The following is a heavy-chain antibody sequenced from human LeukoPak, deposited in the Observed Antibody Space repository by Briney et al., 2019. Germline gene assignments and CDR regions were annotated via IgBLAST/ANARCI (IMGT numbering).Heavy chain of an antibody. Sequence: GASVKVSCKASGYTFTGYFIHWVRQAPRQGLEWMGWINPNSGSTQYAQKFQGRVTLTRDTSSNTAFMELTRLRSDDTAVYYCARVTTVMLIKVWGQGTLVTVSS. CDR3: ARVTTVMLIKV. D-gene: IGHD3-16*01. CDR1: GYTFTGYF. CDR2: INPNSGST. V-gene: IGHV1-2*02. J-gene: IGHJ4*02.